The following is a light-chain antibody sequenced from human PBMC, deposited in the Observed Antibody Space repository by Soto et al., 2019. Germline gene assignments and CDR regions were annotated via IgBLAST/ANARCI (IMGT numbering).Light chain of an antibody. V-gene: IGKV3-15*01. J-gene: IGKJ2*03. CDR2: NAS. Sequence: VTQFPATLSVSPGGRATLSCRAGDNFGTNIAWYQHKRGQSPRLLIYNASTKPPGVAARISGSGSGTEFTLTISTLQPEDFAVYYCQEYNSWPVYSFGQGTKLEMK. CDR1: DNFGTN. CDR3: QEYNSWPVYS.